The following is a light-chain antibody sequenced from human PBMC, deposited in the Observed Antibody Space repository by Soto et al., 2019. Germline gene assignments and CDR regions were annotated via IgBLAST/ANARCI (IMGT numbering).Light chain of an antibody. Sequence: AMTQAPGTLSVFPWGRATLSFMSSQNIGKKLAWYQQKPGQAHRLLIYGASNRATGIPARISGSGSGTEFTLTISSLQSEDFAVYYCQQYNNWPKWTGGQWT. CDR3: QQYNNWPKWT. V-gene: IGKV3-15*01. J-gene: IGKJ1*01. CDR2: GAS. CDR1: QNIGKK.